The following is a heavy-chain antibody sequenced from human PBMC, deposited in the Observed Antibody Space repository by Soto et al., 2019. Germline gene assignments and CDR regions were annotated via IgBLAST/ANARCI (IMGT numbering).Heavy chain of an antibody. D-gene: IGHD3-16*01. V-gene: IGHV1-18*04. CDR2: ISAYNGNT. CDR1: GYTFTSYG. CDR3: ASVRATIGY. J-gene: IGHJ4*02. Sequence: QVQLVQSGAEVKKPGASVKVSCKASGYTFTSYGISWVRQAPGQGLEWMGWISAYNGNTNSAQKLQGRVTMTTDTPTSTAYRERRSRRSDDTAVYYCASVRATIGYWGRETLVTVSP.